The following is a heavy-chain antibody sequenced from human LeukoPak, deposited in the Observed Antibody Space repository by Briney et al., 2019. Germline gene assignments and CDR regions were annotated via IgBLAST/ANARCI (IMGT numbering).Heavy chain of an antibody. Sequence: GGSLRLSCAASGFTFSGSVMHWARQASGKGLEWVGRITSKPNSYATVYAASVKGRFTISSDDSKNTAYLQMNSLKIEDTAVYYCTGGSGWYSPDYWGQGTLVTVSS. J-gene: IGHJ4*02. CDR2: ITSKPNSYAT. CDR1: GFTFSGSV. V-gene: IGHV3-73*01. D-gene: IGHD6-19*01. CDR3: TGGSGWYSPDY.